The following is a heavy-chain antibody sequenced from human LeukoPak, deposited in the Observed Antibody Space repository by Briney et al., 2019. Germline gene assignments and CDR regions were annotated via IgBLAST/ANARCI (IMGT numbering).Heavy chain of an antibody. CDR3: ANGDYYGSGTRHDY. J-gene: IGHJ4*02. D-gene: IGHD3-10*01. CDR2: ISGSGGST. CDR1: GFTFSSYA. V-gene: IGHV3-23*01. Sequence: GGSLRLSCAASGFTFSSYAMSWVRQAPGKGLEWVSAISGSGGSTYYADSVKGRFTISRDNSKNTLYLQMNSLRAKDTAVYYCANGDYYGSGTRHDYWGQGTLVTVSS.